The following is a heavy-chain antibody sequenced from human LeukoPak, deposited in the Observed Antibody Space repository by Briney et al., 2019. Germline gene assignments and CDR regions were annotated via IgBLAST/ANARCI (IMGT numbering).Heavy chain of an antibody. D-gene: IGHD1-20*01. CDR3: ARLLVYNSGGEAFDH. CDR2: IKQDGSEK. Sequence: PGGSLRLSCAASGFTFSTHWMRWVRQAPGKGLEWVASIKQDGSEKNYVDSVKGRFTISRDNAKNSLYLQMNSLRAEDTAVYYCARLLVYNSGGEAFDHWGQGTLVTVSS. V-gene: IGHV3-7*01. J-gene: IGHJ4*02. CDR1: GFTFSTHW.